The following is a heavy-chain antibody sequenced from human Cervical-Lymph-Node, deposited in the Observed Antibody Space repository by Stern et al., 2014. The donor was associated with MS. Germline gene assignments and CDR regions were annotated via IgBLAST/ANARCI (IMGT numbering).Heavy chain of an antibody. CDR2: IFPGGSDI. Sequence: EVQLGESGPEVKRPGESLKISCQASGYTFTSYWIGWVRQMPGKGLEWIAIIFPGGSDIRYSPSSQAKFTISADKSTRTAHLQWNNLKASDPAIYYCARQRYFDYWGQGTLVTVSS. V-gene: IGHV5-51*01. CDR1: GYTFTSYW. CDR3: ARQRYFDY. J-gene: IGHJ4*02.